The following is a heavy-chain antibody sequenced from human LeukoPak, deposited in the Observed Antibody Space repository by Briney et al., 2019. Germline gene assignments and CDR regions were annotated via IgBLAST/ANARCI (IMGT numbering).Heavy chain of an antibody. CDR1: GFTFSSYA. CDR3: AKDLGSYYGSGSYYY. J-gene: IGHJ4*02. Sequence: GGSLRLSCAASGFTFSSYAMSWVRQAPGKGLEWVSAISGSGGSTYYADSVKGRFTISRDNSKNTLYLQMNSLRAEDTAVYYCAKDLGSYYGSGSYYYWGQGTRVTVSS. D-gene: IGHD3-10*01. CDR2: ISGSGGST. V-gene: IGHV3-23*01.